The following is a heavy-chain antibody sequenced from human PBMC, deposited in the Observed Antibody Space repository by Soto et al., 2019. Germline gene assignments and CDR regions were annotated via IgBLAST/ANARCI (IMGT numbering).Heavy chain of an antibody. CDR3: AKPGVRAVHFLDS. Sequence: GGSLRLSCAASGFTFSSYSMNWVRQAPGKGLEGVSFITTSGSNAYYADSVKGRFTISRDNSKNTLYLQMSSLTTEDTAIYYCAKPGVRAVHFLDSWGQGTQVTVSS. CDR2: ITTSGSNA. J-gene: IGHJ4*02. CDR1: GFTFSSYS. V-gene: IGHV3-48*01. D-gene: IGHD3-10*01.